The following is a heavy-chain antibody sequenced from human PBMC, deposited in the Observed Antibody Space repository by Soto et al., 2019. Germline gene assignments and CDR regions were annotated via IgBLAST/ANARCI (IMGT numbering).Heavy chain of an antibody. D-gene: IGHD3-16*01. CDR2: IYSSGNA. J-gene: IGHJ3*01. CDR3: AGGDGFDL. Sequence: QVQLQESGPGLVKPSETVSLICTVSGDSISGYYWSWIRQPAGKGLEWIGRIYSSGNANYNPSLKRRVSMSEYMSKKQLSLKVTAVTGADTAMYYCAGGDGFDLWGQGTKVTVSS. CDR1: GDSISGYY. V-gene: IGHV4-4*07.